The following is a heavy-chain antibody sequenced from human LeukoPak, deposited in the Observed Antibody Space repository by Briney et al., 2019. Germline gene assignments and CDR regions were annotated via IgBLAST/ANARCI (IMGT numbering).Heavy chain of an antibody. V-gene: IGHV3-7*03. Sequence: EGSLRLSCVASGFTFSSYWMSWVRQAPGKGLEWVANIKEDGSEKYYVDSVKGRFTISRDNAKNSLYLQMNSLRAEDTAVYYCARKGCRSISCLYYYYMDVWGKGTTVTVSS. D-gene: IGHD2-2*01. CDR3: ARKGCRSISCLYYYYMDV. CDR2: IKEDGSEK. CDR1: GFTFSSYW. J-gene: IGHJ6*03.